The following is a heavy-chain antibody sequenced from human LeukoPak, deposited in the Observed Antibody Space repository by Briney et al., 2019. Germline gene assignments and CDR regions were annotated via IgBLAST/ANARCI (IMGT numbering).Heavy chain of an antibody. V-gene: IGHV4-59*08. J-gene: IGHJ4*02. D-gene: IGHD3-10*01. CDR3: ARMFYFGSGSYPPAMDY. CDR2: IYSSGST. CDR1: GGSISTYS. Sequence: SETLSLTCTVSGGSISTYSWTWIRQPPGKGLEWIGYIYSSGSTNYNPSLKSRVITSVDTSKNQFSLKLSSVTASDTAAYYGARMFYFGSGSYPPAMDYWGQGTLVTVSS.